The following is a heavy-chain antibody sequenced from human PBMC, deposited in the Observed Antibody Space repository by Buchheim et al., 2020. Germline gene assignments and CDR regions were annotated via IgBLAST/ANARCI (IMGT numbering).Heavy chain of an antibody. CDR3: ARQREDHYYYYGMDV. D-gene: IGHD6-25*01. CDR1: GDSISSYY. V-gene: IGHV4-59*01. J-gene: IGHJ6*02. Sequence: QVQLQESGPGLVKPSETLSLTCTVSGDSISSYYWSWIRQPPGKGLEWIGYIYYSGSTNYNPSLKSRVTISVDTSKNQFFLKLSSVTAADTAVYYCARQREDHYYYYGMDVWGQGTT. CDR2: IYYSGST.